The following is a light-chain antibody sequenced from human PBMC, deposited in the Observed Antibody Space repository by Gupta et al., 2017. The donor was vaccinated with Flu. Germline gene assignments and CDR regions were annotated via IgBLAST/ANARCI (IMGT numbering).Light chain of an antibody. Sequence: GTLSLSPGEGATLSCRASQSVTFNSLAWYQQIPGQAPRLLIYGASTRGTGIPDRFSGSGSGTDFTLTISRLEPEDFGVYYCHQYGNSPWTFGRGTKVEIK. CDR3: HQYGNSPWT. CDR1: QSVTFNS. CDR2: GAS. V-gene: IGKV3-20*01. J-gene: IGKJ1*01.